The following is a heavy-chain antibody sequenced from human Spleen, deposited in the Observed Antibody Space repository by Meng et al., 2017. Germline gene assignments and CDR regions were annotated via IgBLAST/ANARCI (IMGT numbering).Heavy chain of an antibody. CDR2: IYHTGLT. J-gene: IGHJ4*02. D-gene: IGHD4-17*01. CDR3: ARRGDYGDYLDY. CDR1: GYSISSGYY. Sequence: SETLSLTCTVSGYSISSGYYWGWIRQPPGKGLEWIGSIYHTGLTYYNPSLKSRVTISVDTSTDQLSLEVSSVTAADTSVYNCARRGDYGDYLDYWGQGTLVTVSS. V-gene: IGHV4-38-2*02.